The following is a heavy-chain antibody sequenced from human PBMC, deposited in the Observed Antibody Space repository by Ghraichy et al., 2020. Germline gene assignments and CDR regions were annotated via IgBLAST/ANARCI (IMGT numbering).Heavy chain of an antibody. CDR3: ARDWGLYGGNSLLVY. Sequence: GESLNISCAASGFSFSGYPMHWVRQAPGKGLEWVALISHDGANKYYADSVKGRFTISRDNSKNTLSLQMNSLRPEDTAVYFCARDWGLYGGNSLLVYWGQGSLVTVSS. CDR2: ISHDGANK. J-gene: IGHJ4*02. CDR1: GFSFSGYP. V-gene: IGHV3-30-3*01. D-gene: IGHD4-23*01.